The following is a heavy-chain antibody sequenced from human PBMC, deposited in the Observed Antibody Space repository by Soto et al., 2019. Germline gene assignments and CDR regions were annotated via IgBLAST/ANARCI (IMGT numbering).Heavy chain of an antibody. J-gene: IGHJ4*02. V-gene: IGHV5-51*01. CDR2: IYPGDSDT. Sequence: ESLKISCKGSGYSCTSYWIGWVRQMPGKGLEWMGIIYPGDSDTRYSPSFQGQVTISADKSISTAYLQWSSLKASDTAMYYCARTPVVWRYYFDYWGQGTLVTVSS. CDR3: ARTPVVWRYYFDY. D-gene: IGHD3-16*01. CDR1: GYSCTSYW.